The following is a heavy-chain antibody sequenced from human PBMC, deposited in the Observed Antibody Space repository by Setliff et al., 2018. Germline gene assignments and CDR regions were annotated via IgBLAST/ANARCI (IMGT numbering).Heavy chain of an antibody. Sequence: LSLTCTVSNFSVTTVYYWGWVRQPPGKGLEWIANVYYTGSTYYSPSLASRVSMSIDTSKNRFSLKLHSVTAADTAVYYCARTSSRRYFDLWGRGTLVTSPQ. CDR2: VYYTGST. CDR3: ARTSSRRYFDL. CDR1: NFSVTTVYY. D-gene: IGHD4-17*01. V-gene: IGHV4-38-2*02. J-gene: IGHJ2*01.